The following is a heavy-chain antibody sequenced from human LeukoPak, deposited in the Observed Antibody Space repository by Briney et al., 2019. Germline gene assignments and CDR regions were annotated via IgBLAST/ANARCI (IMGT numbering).Heavy chain of an antibody. D-gene: IGHD2-8*01. J-gene: IGHJ6*03. CDR2: INPNSGDT. CDR3: ARGGLRVMVYRLYYMDV. V-gene: IGHV1-2*02. CDR1: GYSFTGYY. Sequence: ASVKVSCKASGYSFTGYYMHWVRQAPGQGLEWMGWINPNSGDTRYAQKFQGRVTMTRDTSISTAYMELTRLRSDDTAVYYCARGGLRVMVYRLYYMDVWGKGTTVTVSS.